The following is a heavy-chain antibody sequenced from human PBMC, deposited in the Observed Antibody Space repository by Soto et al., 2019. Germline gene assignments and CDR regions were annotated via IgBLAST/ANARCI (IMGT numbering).Heavy chain of an antibody. CDR2: IIPIFGTA. Sequence: ASVKASCKASGGTFSSYAISWVRQAPGQGLEWMGGIIPIFGTANYAQKFQGRVTITADESTSTAYMELSSLRSEDTAVYYCAIGGWGVVIIRPWFDPWGQGTLVTVSS. D-gene: IGHD3-3*01. J-gene: IGHJ5*02. CDR1: GGTFSSYA. CDR3: AIGGWGVVIIRPWFDP. V-gene: IGHV1-69*13.